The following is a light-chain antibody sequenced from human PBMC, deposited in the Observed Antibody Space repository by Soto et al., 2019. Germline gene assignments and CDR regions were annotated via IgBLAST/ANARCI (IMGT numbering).Light chain of an antibody. CDR2: DAS. Sequence: EIVLTQSPGTLSLSPGERATLSCRASQSVSANYVAWYQQKPGQAPRLLIYDASNRATGVPARFIGSGSGTDFTLTITSLQPEDSAVYYCQQRSYLFTFGGGTKVDNK. J-gene: IGKJ4*01. CDR3: QQRSYLFT. V-gene: IGKV3D-20*02. CDR1: QSVSANY.